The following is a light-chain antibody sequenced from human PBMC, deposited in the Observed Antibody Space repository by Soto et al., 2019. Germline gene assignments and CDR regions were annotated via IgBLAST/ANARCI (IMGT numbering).Light chain of an antibody. V-gene: IGKV1-5*01. CDR2: GAS. CDR3: QQYNSYWT. CDR1: QGIRND. J-gene: IGKJ1*01. Sequence: DIQMTQSPSTLSGSVGDRVTITCRASQGIRNDLGWYQQKPGKAPKLLIYGASSLESGVPSRFSGSGSGTEFTLTISSLQPDDFATYYCQQYNSYWTFGQGTKVDIK.